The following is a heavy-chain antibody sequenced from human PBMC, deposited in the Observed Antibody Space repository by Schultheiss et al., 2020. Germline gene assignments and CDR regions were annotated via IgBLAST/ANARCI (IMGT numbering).Heavy chain of an antibody. V-gene: IGHV4-34*01. CDR1: GGSFSGYY. CDR2: IYYSGST. D-gene: IGHD4-23*01. CDR3: ARTPVTRRGFDY. J-gene: IGHJ4*02. Sequence: SETLSLTCAVYGGSFSGYYWSWIRQPPGKGLEWIGYIYYSGSTYYNPSLKSRVTISVDTSKNQFSLKLSSVTAADTAVYYCARTPVTRRGFDYWGQGTLVTVSS.